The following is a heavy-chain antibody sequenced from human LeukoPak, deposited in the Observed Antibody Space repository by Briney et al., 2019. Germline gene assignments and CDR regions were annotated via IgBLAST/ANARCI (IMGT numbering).Heavy chain of an antibody. CDR1: GGSMGSYY. CDR2: IYYSGST. CDR3: ARHFAYSSSSYFDY. Sequence: SETLSLTCTVSGGSMGSYYWSWVRQFPERGLEWIGYIYYSGSTNYNPSLKSRVTMFEDKSKNQFSLRLYSVTVADTAVYYCARHFAYSSSSYFDYWGQGSLVTVSS. J-gene: IGHJ4*02. V-gene: IGHV4-59*08. D-gene: IGHD6-6*01.